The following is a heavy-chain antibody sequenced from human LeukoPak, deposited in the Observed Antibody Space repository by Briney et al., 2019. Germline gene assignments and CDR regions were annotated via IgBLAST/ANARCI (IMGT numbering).Heavy chain of an antibody. Sequence: PSETLSLTCTVSGGSISSYYWSWIRQPPGKGLEWIGYIYYGGSTNYNPSLKSRVTISVDTSKNQFSLKLSSVTAADTAVYYCARARGSYRFDYWGQGTLVTVSS. V-gene: IGHV4-59*08. D-gene: IGHD1-26*01. J-gene: IGHJ4*02. CDR1: GGSISSYY. CDR2: IYYGGST. CDR3: ARARGSYRFDY.